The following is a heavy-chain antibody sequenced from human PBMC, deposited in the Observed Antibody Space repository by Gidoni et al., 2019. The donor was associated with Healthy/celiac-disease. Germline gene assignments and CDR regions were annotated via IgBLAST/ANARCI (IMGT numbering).Heavy chain of an antibody. V-gene: IGHV3-48*02. CDR1: GFPFSSYS. D-gene: IGHD4-17*01. CDR2: ISSSSSTI. CDR3: ARENTVTQPTHYYYGMDV. Sequence: EVQLVESGGGLVQPGGSLRLSCAASGFPFSSYSMNWVRQAPGKGLEWVSYISSSSSTIYYADSGKGRFTISRDNAKNSLYLQMNSLRDEDTAVYYCARENTVTQPTHYYYGMDVWGQGTTVTVSS. J-gene: IGHJ6*02.